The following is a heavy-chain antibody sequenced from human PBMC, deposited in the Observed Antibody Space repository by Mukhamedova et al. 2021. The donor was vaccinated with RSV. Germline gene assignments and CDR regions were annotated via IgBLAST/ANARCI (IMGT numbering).Heavy chain of an antibody. V-gene: IGHV3-53*01. J-gene: IGHJ4*02. Sequence: GLEWVSIIYSGGDTYYADSVKGRFTISRDNSENTLYFQMNSLRAEDTAVYYCARLQLARGAFDYWGKGTLVTVSS. CDR2: IYSGGDT. CDR3: ARLQLARGAFDY. D-gene: IGHD3-10*01.